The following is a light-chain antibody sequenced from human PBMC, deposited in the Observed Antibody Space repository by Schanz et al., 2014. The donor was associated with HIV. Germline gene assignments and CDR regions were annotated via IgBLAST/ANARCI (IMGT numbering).Light chain of an antibody. J-gene: IGKJ4*01. CDR2: DGS. CDR1: ENVNTY. V-gene: IGKV1-39*01. CDR3: QQAYDPPFT. Sequence: DIHLTQSPSTLSASLGARVTITCRASENVNTYVNWYQQKPGKAPNLLMYDGSTPQSGVPSRFSGRGSGTDFALTITSVQPEDFATYYCQQAYDPPFTFGGGTKVE.